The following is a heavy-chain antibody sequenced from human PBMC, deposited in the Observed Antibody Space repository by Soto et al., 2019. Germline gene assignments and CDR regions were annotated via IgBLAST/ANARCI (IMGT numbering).Heavy chain of an antibody. CDR2: IDPSDSYT. J-gene: IGHJ6*02. CDR3: ARHPTSTVVTSYYYGMDV. V-gene: IGHV5-10-1*01. D-gene: IGHD4-17*01. Sequence: PVESLKISCKGSGYIFTSYWISWGLEMPVKGLEWMGRIDPSDSYTNYSPSFQGHVTISADKSISTAYLQWSSLKASDTAMYYCARHPTSTVVTSYYYGMDVWGQGTTVTVS. CDR1: GYIFTSYW.